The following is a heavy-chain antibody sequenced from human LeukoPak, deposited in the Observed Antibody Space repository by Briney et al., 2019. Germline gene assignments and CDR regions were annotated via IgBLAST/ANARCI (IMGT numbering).Heavy chain of an antibody. Sequence: SETLSLTCAVSGGSISSSNWWGWVRQPPGKGLEWIGEIYHSGSTNYNPSLKSRVTVSVDKSKNQFSLKLSSVTAADTAVYYCASRNPQWLAIDYWGQGTLVTVSS. CDR3: ASRNPQWLAIDY. CDR1: GGSISSSNW. CDR2: IYHSGST. J-gene: IGHJ4*02. V-gene: IGHV4-4*02. D-gene: IGHD6-19*01.